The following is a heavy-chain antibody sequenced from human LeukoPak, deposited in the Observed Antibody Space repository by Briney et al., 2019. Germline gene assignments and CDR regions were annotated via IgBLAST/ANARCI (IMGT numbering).Heavy chain of an antibody. Sequence: GGSLRLSCAASGLTVSSNYMSWVRQAPGKGLEWVSVIYSGGSTYYADSVKGRFTISRDNSTNTLYLQMNSLRAEDTAVYSVAKDHRTPGRLFDDTGQRTLVTVSS. V-gene: IGHV3-66*02. CDR2: IYSGGST. J-gene: IGHJ4*02. CDR3: AKDHRTPGRLFDD. D-gene: IGHD2-15*01. CDR1: GLTVSSNY.